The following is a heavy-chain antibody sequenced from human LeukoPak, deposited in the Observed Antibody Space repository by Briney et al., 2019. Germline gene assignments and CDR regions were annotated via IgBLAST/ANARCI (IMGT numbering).Heavy chain of an antibody. D-gene: IGHD5-24*01. CDR3: GVGWPKGPKDY. CDR2: IIPIFGIA. Sequence: ASVKVSCKASGGTFSSYAISWVRQAPGQGLEWMGRIIPIFGIANYAQKFQGRVTITADKSTSTAYMELSSLRSEDTAVYYCGVGWPKGPKDYWGQGTLVTVSS. CDR1: GGTFSSYA. J-gene: IGHJ4*02. V-gene: IGHV1-69*04.